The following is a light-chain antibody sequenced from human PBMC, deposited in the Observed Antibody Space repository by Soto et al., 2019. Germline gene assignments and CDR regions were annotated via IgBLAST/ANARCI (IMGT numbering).Light chain of an antibody. CDR3: SSYAGSTTVI. V-gene: IGLV2-14*03. CDR1: SSDVGHYNH. CDR2: DVR. Sequence: QSALTQPASVSGSPGQSITISCTGTSSDVGHYNHVSWYQQHPGKAPKLMIYDVRNRPSGVSNRFSGSKSGNTASLTISGLQAEDEADYYCSSYAGSTTVIFGGGTKLTVL. J-gene: IGLJ2*01.